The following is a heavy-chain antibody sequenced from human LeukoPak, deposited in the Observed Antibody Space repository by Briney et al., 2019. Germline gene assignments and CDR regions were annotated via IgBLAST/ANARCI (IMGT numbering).Heavy chain of an antibody. CDR1: GGTFSSYA. D-gene: IGHD2-2*02. CDR3: ARLGCSSTSCYTDYYYYGMDV. Sequence: SVTVSCKSSGGTFSSYAISWVRQAPGQGLEWMGRIIPIFGIANFVQKFQGRVTITEDKSTSTAYMELSSLRSEDTAVYYCARLGCSSTSCYTDYYYYGMDVWGQGTTVTVSS. J-gene: IGHJ6*02. CDR2: IIPIFGIA. V-gene: IGHV1-69*04.